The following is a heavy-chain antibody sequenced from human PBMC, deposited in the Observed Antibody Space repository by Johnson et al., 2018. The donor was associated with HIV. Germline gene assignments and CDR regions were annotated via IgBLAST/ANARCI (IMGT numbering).Heavy chain of an antibody. Sequence: VQLVESGGGVVQPGTSLRLSCAASGVTFSSYGIHWVRQAPGKGLEWVSIISSSGRTIYYVDSVKGRFTIARDNAKNSLYLQMNSLRAEDTAVYYCVGEEGNDILTRGDAFDIWGQGTLVTVSS. CDR3: VGEEGNDILTRGDAFDI. CDR1: GVTFSSYG. CDR2: ISSSGRTI. V-gene: IGHV3-48*04. J-gene: IGHJ3*02. D-gene: IGHD3-9*01.